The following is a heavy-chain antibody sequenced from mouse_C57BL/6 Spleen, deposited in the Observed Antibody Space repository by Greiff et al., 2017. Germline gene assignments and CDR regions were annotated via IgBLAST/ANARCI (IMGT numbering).Heavy chain of an antibody. J-gene: IGHJ4*01. CDR2: INPSTGGT. V-gene: IGHV1-42*01. D-gene: IGHD2-5*01. CDR3: ARAPYSRD. CDR1: GYSFTGYY. Sequence: EVQLQQSGPELVKPGASVKLSCKASGYSFTGYYMNWVKQSPEKSLEWIGEINPSTGGTTYNQKFKAKATLTVDKSSSTAYMQLKSLTSEDSAVYYCARAPYSRDWGQGTSVTVSS.